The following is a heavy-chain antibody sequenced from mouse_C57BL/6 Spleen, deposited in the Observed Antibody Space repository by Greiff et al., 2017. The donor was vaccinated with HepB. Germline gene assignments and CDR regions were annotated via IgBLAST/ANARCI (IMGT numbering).Heavy chain of an antibody. D-gene: IGHD2-4*01. CDR2: INPNYGTT. J-gene: IGHJ1*03. CDR1: CYSFPDYN. CDR3: ARNYDDGGYFDV. V-gene: IGHV1-39*01. Sequence: FQLQPSGPELVPPGSSVHISFKASCYSFPDYNLYWVNPSNGKILEWIGVINPNYGTTSYNQKFKGKATLTVDQSSSTAYMQLNSLTSEDSAVYYCARNYDDGGYFDVWGTGTTVTVSA.